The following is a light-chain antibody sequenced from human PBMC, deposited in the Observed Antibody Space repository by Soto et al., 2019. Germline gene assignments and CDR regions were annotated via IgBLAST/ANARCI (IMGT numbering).Light chain of an antibody. CDR1: SSNIGRNT. CDR2: SSD. Sequence: QSVLTQPPSASGTPGQRVTISCSGSSSNIGRNTVKWYRQLPGTAPKLLIGSSDQRPSGVPDRFSGSQSGTSASLGISGLQSEDEADYICAAWDDSLNAWAFGGGTKLTVL. V-gene: IGLV1-44*01. CDR3: AAWDDSLNAWA. J-gene: IGLJ3*02.